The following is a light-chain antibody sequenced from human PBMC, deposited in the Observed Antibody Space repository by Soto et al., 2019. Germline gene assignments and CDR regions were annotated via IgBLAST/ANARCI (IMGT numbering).Light chain of an antibody. CDR3: HQYSVFPWT. CDR1: QSIGLW. CDR2: DAS. Sequence: DVQMTQSPSTLSASVGDRVTITCRASQSIGLWLAWYQEKPGKAPKPLVYDASSLQSGVSSRFSGSGSGTEFTLTISSLKPDDFATYSCHQYSVFPWTLGQGTKVDIK. J-gene: IGKJ1*01. V-gene: IGKV1-5*01.